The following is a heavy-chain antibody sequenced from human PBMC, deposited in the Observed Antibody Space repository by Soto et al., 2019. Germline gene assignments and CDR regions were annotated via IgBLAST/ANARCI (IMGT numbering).Heavy chain of an antibody. V-gene: IGHV5-51*01. J-gene: IGHJ4*02. Sequence: GESLKISCKASGYSFTTSWIAWVRQMPGKGLEWMGIIFPADSDTTYSPSFQGQVTISADTSITTAYLQWSSLKASDTAMYYCATYSGIYVDFWGQGTLVTVSS. CDR1: GYSFTTSW. D-gene: IGHD1-26*01. CDR2: IFPADSDT. CDR3: ATYSGIYVDF.